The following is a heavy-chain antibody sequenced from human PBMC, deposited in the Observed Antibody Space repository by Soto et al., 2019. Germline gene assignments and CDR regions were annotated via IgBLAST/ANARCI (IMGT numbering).Heavy chain of an antibody. CDR1: GGSISRGGYY. J-gene: IGHJ4*02. CDR3: VTFVHDFNGSGRYDKNAY. D-gene: IGHD3-10*01. V-gene: IGHV4-31*03. Sequence: QVQLQESGPGLVKPSQTLSLSCTVSGGSISRGGYYWSWIRQHPGKGLEWIGFIYYSGSTNYNPSLKSRVSISVDTSKNEFSPKLSSVPAADTAVYYCVTFVHDFNGSGRYDKNAYWGQGTLVTVSS. CDR2: IYYSGST.